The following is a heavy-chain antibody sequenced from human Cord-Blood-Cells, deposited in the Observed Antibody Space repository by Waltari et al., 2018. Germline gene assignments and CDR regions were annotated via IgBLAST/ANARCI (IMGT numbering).Heavy chain of an antibody. V-gene: IGHV4-59*01. D-gene: IGHD3-3*01. CDR2: IYYRGST. J-gene: IGHJ1*01. CDR3: ARSEGDFWSGYKYFQH. CDR1: GGSISSYY. Sequence: QVQLQESGPGLVKPSETLSLTCTVSGGSISSYYWSWIRQPPGKGLEWIGYIYYRGSTSYNPSLQSRVTISVDTSKNQFSLKLSSVTAADTAVYYCARSEGDFWSGYKYFQHWGQGTLVTVSS.